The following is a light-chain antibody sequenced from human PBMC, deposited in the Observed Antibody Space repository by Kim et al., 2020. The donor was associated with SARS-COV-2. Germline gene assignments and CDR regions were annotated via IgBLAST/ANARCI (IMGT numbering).Light chain of an antibody. Sequence: QPVLTQPPSASASLGASVTLTCTLSSGYSTYKVDWYQQRPGMGPRFVMRVGTGGVVGFKGDGIPDRFSVLGSVLIRNLTINNIQEEDESDYHCGTDHSNGNDFVWVFGGGTQLTVL. CDR1: SGYSTYK. V-gene: IGLV9-49*01. J-gene: IGLJ3*02. CDR3: GTDHSNGNDFVWV. CDR2: VGTGGVVG.